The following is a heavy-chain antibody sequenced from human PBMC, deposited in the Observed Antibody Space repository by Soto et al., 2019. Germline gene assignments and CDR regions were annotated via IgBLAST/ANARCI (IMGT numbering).Heavy chain of an antibody. V-gene: IGHV4-31*03. CDR1: GGSISSGGYY. Sequence: NPSETLSLTCTVSGGSISSGGYYWSWIRQHPGKGLVCIGYIHYSGSPYYTPSLKSRVSISADTSKNQFSLKLSSVTAADTAVYYCAREKGHCSSTSCYLYYFDYWGQGTLVTVSS. D-gene: IGHD2-2*01. CDR3: AREKGHCSSTSCYLYYFDY. CDR2: IHYSGSP. J-gene: IGHJ4*02.